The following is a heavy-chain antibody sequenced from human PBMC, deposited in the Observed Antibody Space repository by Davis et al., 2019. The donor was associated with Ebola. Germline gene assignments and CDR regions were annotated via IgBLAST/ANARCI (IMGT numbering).Heavy chain of an antibody. J-gene: IGHJ6*02. Sequence: SETLSLTCTVSGGSIRSSSYYWGWIRQPPGKGLEWIGSIYYSGSTYYNPSLKSRVTISVDKSKNQSSLKLSSVTAADTAVYYCARLTSKANYYYYGMDVWGQGTTVTVSS. CDR1: GGSIRSSSYY. CDR3: ARLTSKANYYYYGMDV. CDR2: IYYSGST. V-gene: IGHV4-39*07.